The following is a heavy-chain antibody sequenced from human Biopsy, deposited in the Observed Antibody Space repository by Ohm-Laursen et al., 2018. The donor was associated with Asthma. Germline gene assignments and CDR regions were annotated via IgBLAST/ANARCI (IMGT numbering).Heavy chain of an antibody. CDR3: ARAAITGIRGWFDP. CDR2: IDQSGYT. CDR1: GGYPTGHY. J-gene: IGHJ5*02. V-gene: IGHV4-34*01. Sequence: SDTLSLTCTVYGGYPTGHYWNWIRQPPGKGLEWIGEIDQSGYTNYNPSLKRRVTITADTSKNQFLLNLSPVTAADTAVYFCARAAITGIRGWFDPWGQGTQVTVSS. D-gene: IGHD1-20*01.